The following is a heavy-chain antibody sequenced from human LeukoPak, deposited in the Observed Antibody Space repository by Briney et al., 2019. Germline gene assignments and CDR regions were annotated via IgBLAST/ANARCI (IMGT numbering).Heavy chain of an antibody. CDR2: ISYDGSNK. J-gene: IGHJ4*02. Sequence: GRSLRLSCAASGFTFSSYAMHWVRQAPGKGLEWVAVISYDGSNKYYADSVKVRFTISRDNSKNTLYLQMNSLRAEDTAVYYCARDLWDTAPFGYWGQGTLVTVSS. CDR1: GFTFSSYA. D-gene: IGHD5-18*01. V-gene: IGHV3-30-3*01. CDR3: ARDLWDTAPFGY.